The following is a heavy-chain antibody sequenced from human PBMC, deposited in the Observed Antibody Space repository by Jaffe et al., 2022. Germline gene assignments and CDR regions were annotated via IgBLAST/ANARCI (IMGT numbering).Heavy chain of an antibody. J-gene: IGHJ3*02. CDR3: AGTLGYLDLYAFDI. CDR1: GGSISSSSYY. V-gene: IGHV4-39*01. Sequence: QLQLQESGPGLVKPSETLSLTCTVSGGSISSSSYYWGWIRQPPGKGLEWIGSIYYSGSTYYNPSLKSRVTISVDTSKNQFSLKLSSVTAADTAVYYCAGTLGYLDLYAFDIWGQGTMVTVSS. D-gene: IGHD3-22*01. CDR2: IYYSGST.